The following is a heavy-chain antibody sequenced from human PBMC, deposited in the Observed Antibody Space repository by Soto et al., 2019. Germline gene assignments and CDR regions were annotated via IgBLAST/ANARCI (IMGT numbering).Heavy chain of an antibody. CDR2: ISWNSGGI. D-gene: IGHD6-25*01. J-gene: IGHJ5*02. V-gene: IGHV3-9*01. CDR1: GFTFDDYA. CDR3: AKDAFKLGVLSGDIWFDP. Sequence: EVQLVESGGGLVQPGRSLRLSCTTSGFTFDDYAMHWVRQAPGKGLEWVSSISWNSGGIAYADSVKGRFTISRDNAKNSLYLQMNSLRAEDTAFYYCAKDAFKLGVLSGDIWFDPWGQGTLVTVSS.